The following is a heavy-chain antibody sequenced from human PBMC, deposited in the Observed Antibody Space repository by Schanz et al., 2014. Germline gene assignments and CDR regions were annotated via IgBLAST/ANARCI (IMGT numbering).Heavy chain of an antibody. CDR1: GFSFDNYG. Sequence: VQLVESGGGVVQPGRSLRLSCAASGFSFDNYGMHWVRQAPGKGLVWVSRIDADGNSTSYADSVKGRFTISRDNAKNTLYLQLNSLRAEDTAVYYCVRDTDYHFDYWGQGTLVTVSS. D-gene: IGHD4-17*01. V-gene: IGHV3-74*01. CDR3: VRDTDYHFDY. CDR2: IDADGNST. J-gene: IGHJ4*02.